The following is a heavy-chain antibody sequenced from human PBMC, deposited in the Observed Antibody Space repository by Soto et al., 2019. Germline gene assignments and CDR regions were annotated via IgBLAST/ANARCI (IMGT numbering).Heavy chain of an antibody. CDR2: IYPGDSDT. Sequence: EVQLVQSGAQVKKAGESLKISCPGSGYSFSDYWIAWVRQTPGKGLEWMGIIYPGDSDTRYSPSFQGHVSFSADKSISTAYLQWSSLRASDTAMYFCAWGYSYFDYWGQGTLVAVSS. V-gene: IGHV5-51*03. CDR1: GYSFSDYW. CDR3: AWGYSYFDY. J-gene: IGHJ4*02. D-gene: IGHD2-15*01.